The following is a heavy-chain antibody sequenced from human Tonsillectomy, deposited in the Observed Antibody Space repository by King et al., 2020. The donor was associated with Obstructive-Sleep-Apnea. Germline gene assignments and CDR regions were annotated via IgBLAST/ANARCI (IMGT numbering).Heavy chain of an antibody. CDR1: GGSISSYY. J-gene: IGHJ4*02. CDR2: IYYSGST. D-gene: IGHD3-10*01. Sequence: QLQESGPGLVKPSETLSLTCTVSGGSISSYYWNWIRQPPGKGLEWIGYIYYSGSTNYNPSLKSRITISVDTSKNQFSLKLSSVTAADTAVYYCARRGGITMVRGVIIPAHFDYWGQGTLVTVSS. V-gene: IGHV4-59*08. CDR3: ARRGGITMVRGVIIPAHFDY.